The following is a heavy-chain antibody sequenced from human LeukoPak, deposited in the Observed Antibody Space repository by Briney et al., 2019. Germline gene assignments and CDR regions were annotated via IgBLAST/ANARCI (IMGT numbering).Heavy chain of an antibody. V-gene: IGHV3-7*03. J-gene: IGHJ3*02. CDR2: IKEDGSFK. Sequence: GGSLRLSCTASGFTFDTQYMAWVRQGPGKGLEWVANIKEDGSFKNYVDSVKGRFTISRDNAKNSLYLEMNSLRAEDTALYYCVRDSTIEHNNRWYDGLDIWGQGTMVAVSS. CDR3: VRDSTIEHNNRWYDGLDI. CDR1: GFTFDTQY. D-gene: IGHD2-15*01.